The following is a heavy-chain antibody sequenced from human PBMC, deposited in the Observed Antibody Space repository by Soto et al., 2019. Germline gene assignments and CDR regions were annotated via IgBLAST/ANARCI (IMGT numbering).Heavy chain of an antibody. D-gene: IGHD3-10*01. V-gene: IGHV4-39*07. J-gene: IGHJ3*02. CDR1: GGSISSSSYY. Sequence: SETLSLTCTVSGGSISSSSYYWGWIRQPPGKGLEWIGSIYYSGSTYYNPSLKSRVTISVDTSKNQFSLKLSSVTAADTAVYYCASKFGELLADAFDISGQGTMVTVSS. CDR3: ASKFGELLADAFDI. CDR2: IYYSGST.